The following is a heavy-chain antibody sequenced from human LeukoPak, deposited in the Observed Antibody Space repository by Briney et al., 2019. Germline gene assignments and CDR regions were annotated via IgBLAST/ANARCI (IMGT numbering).Heavy chain of an antibody. Sequence: GGSLRLSCAASGFSFSTYTMNWVRQAPGKGLEWVSHIGGSDHYADSVRGRFTISRGNAKSSLYLQMNSLRAEDSAVYYCVRDWRYAFDIWGRGTMATVSS. CDR3: VRDWRYAFDI. CDR2: IGGSD. V-gene: IGHV3-48*04. J-gene: IGHJ3*02. CDR1: GFSFSTYT. D-gene: IGHD3-3*01.